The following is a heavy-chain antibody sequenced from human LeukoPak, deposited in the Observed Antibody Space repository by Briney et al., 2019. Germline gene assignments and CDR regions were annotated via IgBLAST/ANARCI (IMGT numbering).Heavy chain of an antibody. CDR2: IDPSAGST. V-gene: IGHV1-46*01. Sequence: GASVKVSCKASGYTFTNYYMHWVRQAPGQGLEWMGVIDPSAGSTTYAQKFQGRVTMTRDTSTSTVYMELSSLRSEDTAVYYCARRVVGGIGRENNWFDPWGQGTLVTVSS. J-gene: IGHJ5*02. CDR3: ARRVVGGIGRENNWFDP. D-gene: IGHD1-26*01. CDR1: GYTFTNYY.